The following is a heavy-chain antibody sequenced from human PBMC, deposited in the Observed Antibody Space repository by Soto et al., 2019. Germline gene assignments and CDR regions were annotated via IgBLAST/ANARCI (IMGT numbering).Heavy chain of an antibody. CDR3: ARDRGVAPPVAGNNHYYYYMDV. J-gene: IGHJ6*03. Sequence: QDQLVQSGVEVKKPGASVKVSCKASGYSFTNYGITWVRQAPGQGFEWMGWISAYNGNTNYAQKFQGRVTLTTDASTSTAYLELRSLRSDDTDVYYCARDRGVAPPVAGNNHYYYYMDVWGKGTTVTVSS. D-gene: IGHD6-19*01. CDR1: GYSFTNYG. CDR2: ISAYNGNT. V-gene: IGHV1-18*01.